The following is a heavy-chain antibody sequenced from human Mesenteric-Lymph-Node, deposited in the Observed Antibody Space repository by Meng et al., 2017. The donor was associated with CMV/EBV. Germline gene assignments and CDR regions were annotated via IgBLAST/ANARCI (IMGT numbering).Heavy chain of an antibody. D-gene: IGHD3-3*01. CDR2: IYYRGST. CDR3: ARHFWSEIVPNWFDP. Sequence: SGASISSKYSYWGWLRQPPGKGLEWIGSIYYRGSTYYSPSLKSPVILSVDTSKNQFSLKLSSVTTADTAVYYCARHFWSEIVPNWFDPWGQGTLVTVSS. V-gene: IGHV4-39*01. J-gene: IGHJ5*02. CDR1: GASISSKYSY.